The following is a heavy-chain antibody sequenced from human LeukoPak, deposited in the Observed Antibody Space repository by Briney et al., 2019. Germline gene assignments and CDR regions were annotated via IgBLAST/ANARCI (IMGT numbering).Heavy chain of an antibody. D-gene: IGHD3-16*02. Sequence: PSETLSLTCAVYGGSFSGYYWSWIRQPPGKGLEWIGYIYYSGSTNYNPSLKSRVTISVDTSKNQFSLKLSSVTAADTAVYYCARGLYYDYVWGSYRFPYFDYWGQGTLVTVSS. CDR1: GGSFSGYY. J-gene: IGHJ4*02. CDR2: IYYSGST. V-gene: IGHV4-59*01. CDR3: ARGLYYDYVWGSYRFPYFDY.